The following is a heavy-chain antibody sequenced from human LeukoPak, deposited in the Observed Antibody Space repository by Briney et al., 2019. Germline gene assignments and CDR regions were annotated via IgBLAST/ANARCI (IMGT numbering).Heavy chain of an antibody. CDR1: GFTLSRHS. V-gene: IGHV3-64*01. D-gene: IGHD6-19*01. Sequence: GGSLRLSCAASGFTLSRHSMHWVRQAPGKGLEFVSAISSNGGRTYYANSVKGRFTISRDSYKNTVYLQMGSLRAEDMALYYCARVGMTSGTGCDCGGQGTLVTVSS. CDR2: ISSNGGRT. J-gene: IGHJ4*02. CDR3: ARVGMTSGTGCDC.